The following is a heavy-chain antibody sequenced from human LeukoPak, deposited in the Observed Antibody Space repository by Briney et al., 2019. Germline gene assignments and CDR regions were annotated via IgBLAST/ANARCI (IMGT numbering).Heavy chain of an antibody. CDR2: IKQDGSEK. D-gene: IGHD3-22*01. Sequence: GGSLRLSCAASGFTFSSYWMTWVRQAPGKGLELVANIKQDGSEKYYVDSVKGRFAISRDNAKNSLYLQMNSLRGEDTALYYCARGWLSSGYYPGGNYWGQGVLVTVSS. V-gene: IGHV3-7*04. CDR3: ARGWLSSGYYPGGNY. CDR1: GFTFSSYW. J-gene: IGHJ4*02.